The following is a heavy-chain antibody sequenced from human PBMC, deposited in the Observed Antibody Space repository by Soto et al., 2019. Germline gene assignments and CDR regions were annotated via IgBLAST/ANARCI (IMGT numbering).Heavy chain of an antibody. CDR1: GFTFSDYY. V-gene: IGHV3-11*04. CDR3: ARSDVP. Sequence: GGSLRLSCAASGFTFSDYYMSWIRQAPGKGLEWVSYISSSSTIYYADSVKGRFTISRDNAKNSLYLQMNSLRDEDTAVYYCARSDVPWGRGTLVTVSS. CDR2: ISSSSTI. D-gene: IGHD6-6*01. J-gene: IGHJ2*01.